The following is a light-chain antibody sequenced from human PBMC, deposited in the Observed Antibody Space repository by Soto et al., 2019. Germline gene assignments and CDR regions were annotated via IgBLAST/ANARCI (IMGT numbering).Light chain of an antibody. CDR3: SSYTSSSTYV. CDR2: EVS. V-gene: IGLV2-14*01. J-gene: IGLJ1*01. Sequence: QSALTQPSSLSGSPGQPITISFTGTSSDVGGYNYVSWSQQHPGKAPQLMIYEVSNRPSGVSNRFSGSKSGNTASLTISGLQAEDEADYYCSSYTSSSTYVFGTGTKVTVL. CDR1: SSDVGGYNY.